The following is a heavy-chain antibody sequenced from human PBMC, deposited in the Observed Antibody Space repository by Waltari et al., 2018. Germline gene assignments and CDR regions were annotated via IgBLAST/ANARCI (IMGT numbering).Heavy chain of an antibody. D-gene: IGHD3-16*01. Sequence: EVQLVESGGGLVQPGGSLTLSCAASGFNFSGSSMHWVPQASGKGLEWVGRMRSKSNSYATAYAASVKGRFTISRDDSKNTAYLQMSSLKTEDTAVYYCTRWGTTLYDYWGQGTLVTVSS. CDR3: TRWGTTLYDY. V-gene: IGHV3-73*01. J-gene: IGHJ4*02. CDR1: GFNFSGSS. CDR2: MRSKSNSYAT.